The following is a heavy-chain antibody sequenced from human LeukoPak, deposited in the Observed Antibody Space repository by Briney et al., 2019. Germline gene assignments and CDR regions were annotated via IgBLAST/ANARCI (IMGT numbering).Heavy chain of an antibody. D-gene: IGHD1-7*01. V-gene: IGHV1-18*01. CDR2: IIAYNGNT. Sequence: GASVKVSCKASGYTFTSYGISWVRPAPGQVLEWMGWIIAYNGNTNYSQKPQGRVTMTTDTSKRTAYMELRSLRSDDTGVYYCARDGAATTFDGWGEGTLVTVSS. CDR3: ARDGAATTFDG. CDR1: GYTFTSYG. J-gene: IGHJ5*02.